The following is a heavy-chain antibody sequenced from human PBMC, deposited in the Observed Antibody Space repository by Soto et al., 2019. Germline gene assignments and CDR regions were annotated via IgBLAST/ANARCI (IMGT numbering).Heavy chain of an antibody. Sequence: GGSLRLSCAASGFTFSRYWMSWVRQAPGKGLEWVANIKQDGSEKYYVDSVKGRFTISRDNAKNSLYLQMNSLRAEDTAVYYCARDFKSIVVGATRPGLYYYYGMDVWGQGTTVTVSS. CDR1: GFTFSRYW. CDR2: IKQDGSEK. V-gene: IGHV3-7*04. CDR3: ARDFKSIVVGATRPGLYYYYGMDV. D-gene: IGHD1-26*01. J-gene: IGHJ6*02.